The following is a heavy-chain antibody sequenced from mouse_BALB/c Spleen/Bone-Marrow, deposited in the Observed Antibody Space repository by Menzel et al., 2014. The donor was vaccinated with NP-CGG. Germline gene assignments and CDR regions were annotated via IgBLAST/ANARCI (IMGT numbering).Heavy chain of an antibody. V-gene: IGHV2-3*01. CDR1: GFSLTSYG. Sequence: VKLMESGTGLVAPSQSLSITYTVSGFSLTSYGVVWVRQPPGKGLEWLGVIWGDGSTNYHSALISRSSISKDNSKSQVFLKLNSLQTDDTATYYCAKQDYYRYDYAMDYWGQGSSVTVSS. D-gene: IGHD2-14*01. J-gene: IGHJ4*01. CDR3: AKQDYYRYDYAMDY. CDR2: IWGDGST.